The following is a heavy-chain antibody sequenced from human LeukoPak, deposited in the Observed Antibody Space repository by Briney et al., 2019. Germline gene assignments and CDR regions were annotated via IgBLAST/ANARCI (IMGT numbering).Heavy chain of an antibody. CDR3: ARPKTDAVDHIEEVDY. CDR1: GYSFTSYW. D-gene: IGHD5-12*01. V-gene: IGHV5-51*01. Sequence: GESLKISCQGSGYSFTSYWIGWVRQMPGKGLEWMGTIYPGDSDTRCSPSFQGQVTISADKSISTAYLQWSSLKASDTAMYYCARPKTDAVDHIEEVDYWGQGTLVTVSS. CDR2: IYPGDSDT. J-gene: IGHJ4*02.